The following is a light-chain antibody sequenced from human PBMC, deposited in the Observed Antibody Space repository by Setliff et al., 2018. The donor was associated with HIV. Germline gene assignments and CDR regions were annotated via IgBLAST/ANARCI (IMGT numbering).Light chain of an antibody. V-gene: IGLV2-14*02. CDR1: SSDVGSYNL. Sequence: QSALTQPASVSGSPGQSITISCTGSSSDVGSYNLVSWYQQHPGKAPKLMIYEVSNRPSGVSARFSGSKSGNTASLTITGLQSEDEADYYCSSYVGSNSGVFGGGTQRTVL. J-gene: IGLJ3*02. CDR2: EVS. CDR3: SSYVGSNSGV.